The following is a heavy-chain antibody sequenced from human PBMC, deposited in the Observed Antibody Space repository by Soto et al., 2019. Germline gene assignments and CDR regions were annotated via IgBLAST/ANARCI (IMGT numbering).Heavy chain of an antibody. V-gene: IGHV1-3*01. J-gene: IGHJ6*02. CDR3: ASASSSWYYYYYGMDV. Sequence: ASVKVSCKASGYTFTSYAMHWVRQAPGQRLEWMGWINAGNGNTKYSQKFQGRVTITRDTSASTAYMELSSLRSEDTAVYYCASASSSWYYYYYGMDVWGQGTTVTVSS. CDR2: INAGNGNT. CDR1: GYTFTSYA. D-gene: IGHD6-13*01.